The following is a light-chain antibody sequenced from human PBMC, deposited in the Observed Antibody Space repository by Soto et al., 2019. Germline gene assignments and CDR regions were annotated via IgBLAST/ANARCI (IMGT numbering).Light chain of an antibody. CDR3: QQYGSSGT. CDR2: GAS. J-gene: IGKJ1*01. V-gene: IGKV3-20*01. Sequence: EIVLTQSPGTLSLSPGERATLSCRASQSVSRTYLAWYQQKPGQAPRLRIYGASSRATGIPDRFSGSGYGTDFTLTISRLEPEDFAVYFCQQYGSSGTFGQGTKVDFK. CDR1: QSVSRTY.